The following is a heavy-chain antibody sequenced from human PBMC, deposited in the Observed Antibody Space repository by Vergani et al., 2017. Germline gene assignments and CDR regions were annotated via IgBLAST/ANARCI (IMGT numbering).Heavy chain of an antibody. D-gene: IGHD1-7*01. CDR2: INHSGST. V-gene: IGHV4-31*03. CDR1: GGSISSGGYY. Sequence: QVQLQESGPGLVKPSQTLSLTCTVSGGSISSGGYYWSWIRQPPGKGLEWIGEINHSGSTNYNPSLKSRVTISVDTSKNQFSLKLSSVAAADTAVYYCARGVFLATGTRLLSYFDLWGRGTLVTVSS. CDR3: ARGVFLATGTRLLSYFDL. J-gene: IGHJ2*01.